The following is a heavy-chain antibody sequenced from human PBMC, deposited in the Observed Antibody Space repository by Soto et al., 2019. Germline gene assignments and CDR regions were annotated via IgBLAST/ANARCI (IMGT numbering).Heavy chain of an antibody. CDR2: IIPILGIA. CDR3: ARDPGLGYGMDV. CDR1: GGTFSSYT. J-gene: IGHJ6*02. Sequence: GASVKVSCKASGGTFSSYTISWVRQAPGQGLEWMGRIIPILGIANYAQKFQGRVTITADKSTSTAYMELSSLRSEDTAVYYCARDPGLGYGMDVWGQGTTVTVSS. V-gene: IGHV1-69*04. D-gene: IGHD3-16*01.